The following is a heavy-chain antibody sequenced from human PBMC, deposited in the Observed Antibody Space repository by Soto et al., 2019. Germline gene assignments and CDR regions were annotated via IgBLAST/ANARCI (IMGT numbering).Heavy chain of an antibody. D-gene: IGHD2-8*01. Sequence: ASVKVSCKASGYSFTTYGISWVRQAPGQGLEWMGWISGYNGDTNNAQKFQDRVTMTIDRSTTTAYMELRSLTSDDTAVYYCAKNGHPPYYYYGMDVWGQGTTVTVSS. J-gene: IGHJ6*02. CDR1: GYSFTTYG. CDR3: AKNGHPPYYYYGMDV. CDR2: ISGYNGDT. V-gene: IGHV1-18*01.